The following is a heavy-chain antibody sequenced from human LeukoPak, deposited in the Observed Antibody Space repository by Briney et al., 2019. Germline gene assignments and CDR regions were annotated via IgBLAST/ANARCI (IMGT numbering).Heavy chain of an antibody. Sequence: ASETLSLTCAVYGGSFSGYYWSWVRQPPGKGLEWVGEINHSGSTNYNPSLKRRVTISVDKSKKQFSLKLSSVTAADTAVYYCARLVRYFAWSLDYWGQGTLVTVSS. V-gene: IGHV4-34*01. CDR3: ARLVRYFAWSLDY. CDR1: GGSFSGYY. CDR2: INHSGST. J-gene: IGHJ4*02. D-gene: IGHD3-9*01.